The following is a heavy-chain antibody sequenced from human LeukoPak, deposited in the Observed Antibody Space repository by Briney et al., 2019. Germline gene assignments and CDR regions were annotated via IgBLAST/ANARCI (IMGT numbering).Heavy chain of an antibody. CDR1: GGSISSYY. CDR3: ARGELDYYDSSGYYATFDI. D-gene: IGHD3-22*01. J-gene: IGHJ3*02. V-gene: IGHV4-59*01. CDR2: IYYSGST. Sequence: TSSETLSLPCTVSGGSISSYYWSWIRQPPGKGLEWLGYIYYSGSTNYNPSLKSRVTISVDTSKNQFSLKLSSVSAADTAVYYCARGELDYYDSSGYYATFDIWGQGTMVTVSS.